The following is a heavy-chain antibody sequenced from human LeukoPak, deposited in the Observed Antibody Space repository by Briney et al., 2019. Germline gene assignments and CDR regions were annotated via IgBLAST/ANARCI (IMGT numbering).Heavy chain of an antibody. CDR3: ARAPITSPFYFDY. CDR2: INWSGGST. CDR1: GFAFDEHG. D-gene: IGHD2-2*01. Sequence: GGSLRLSCTASGFAFDEHGMSWVRQVPGKGLEWVSGINWSGGSTGYADPLRGRFTISRDNAKNSLYLQMDSLRVEDTALYYCARAPITSPFYFDYWGQGTLVTVSS. J-gene: IGHJ4*02. V-gene: IGHV3-20*04.